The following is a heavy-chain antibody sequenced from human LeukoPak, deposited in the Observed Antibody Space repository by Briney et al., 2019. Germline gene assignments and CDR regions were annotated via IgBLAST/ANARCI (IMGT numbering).Heavy chain of an antibody. CDR2: INHSGST. Sequence: PSETLSLTCTVSGGSISGYYWSWIRQPPGKGLEWIGEINHSGSTNYNPSLKSRVTISVDTSKNQFSLKLSSVTAADTAVYYCARGQYYYDSSGYRFWGQGTLVTVSS. CDR1: GGSISGYY. J-gene: IGHJ4*02. V-gene: IGHV4-34*01. D-gene: IGHD3-22*01. CDR3: ARGQYYYDSSGYRF.